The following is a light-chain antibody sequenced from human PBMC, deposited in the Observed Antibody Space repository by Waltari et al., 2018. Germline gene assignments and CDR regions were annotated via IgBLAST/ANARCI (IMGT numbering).Light chain of an antibody. Sequence: DIVMTQSPGPLAVSLGERATINCRSSRSIFYSSRYKDYLAWYQQRPGQPPRLIISWATTRESGVPDRFIGSGSETDFTLTITSLQAEDVAVYYCQQYLRTPPTFGQGTKVEI. CDR3: QQYLRTPPT. CDR2: WAT. CDR1: RSIFYSSRYKDY. V-gene: IGKV4-1*01. J-gene: IGKJ1*01.